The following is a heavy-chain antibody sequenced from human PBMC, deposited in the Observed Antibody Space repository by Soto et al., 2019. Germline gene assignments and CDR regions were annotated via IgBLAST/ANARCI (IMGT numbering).Heavy chain of an antibody. CDR3: ARGRGMEENYYYYGMDI. Sequence: ASVKVSCKASGYTFSTYAMHWVRQAPGQSLEWMGWINGGTGQTRYSQRFQDRVTITRDTSAKTTYMDLTSLRSEDTAVYYCARGRGMEENYYYYGMDIWGQGTTVTVSS. D-gene: IGHD3-16*01. CDR2: INGGTGQT. J-gene: IGHJ6*02. CDR1: GYTFSTYA. V-gene: IGHV1-3*01.